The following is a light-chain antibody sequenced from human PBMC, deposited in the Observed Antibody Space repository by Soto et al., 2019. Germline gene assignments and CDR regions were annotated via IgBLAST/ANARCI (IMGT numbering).Light chain of an antibody. V-gene: IGLV2-14*01. CDR2: EVS. CDR1: SSDVGGYNY. Sequence: QSVLTQPASVSGSPGQSITISCTGTSSDVGGYNYVSWYQQHPGKAPKLMIYEVSNRPSGVSNRFSGPKSGNTASLTISGLQAEDEADYYCSSYTSSSTPYVFGTGTKVT. CDR3: SSYTSSSTPYV. J-gene: IGLJ1*01.